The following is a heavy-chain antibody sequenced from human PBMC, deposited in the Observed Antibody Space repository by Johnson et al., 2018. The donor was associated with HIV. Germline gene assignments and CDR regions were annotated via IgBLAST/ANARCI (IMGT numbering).Heavy chain of an antibody. CDR2: ISYDESNK. CDR1: GFTFSGYA. J-gene: IGHJ3*01. CDR3: ARAPRWSQTFDL. V-gene: IGHV3-30*03. Sequence: VQLVESGGGVVQPGKSLRLSCAASGFTFSGYAIHWVRQAPGKGLEWVAVISYDESNKYYADSVKGRFTISRDNSKNTLYLQMNSLRAEDTAVYYCARAPRWSQTFDLWGQGTMVTVSS. D-gene: IGHD2-15*01.